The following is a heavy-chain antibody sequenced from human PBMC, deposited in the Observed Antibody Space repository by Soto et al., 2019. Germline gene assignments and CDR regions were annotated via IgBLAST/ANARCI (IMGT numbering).Heavy chain of an antibody. J-gene: IGHJ4*02. CDR3: SRDRTGNSGYSYGPFDY. D-gene: IGHD5-18*01. Sequence: GGSLRLSCSASGFSFGASAMTWFRQAPGKGLEWIGVIRSRSYGGTTQYAASVRDRFSISRDDSRTIAYLHMNSLKTEDTAVYYCSRDRTGNSGYSYGPFDYWGQGILVTVSS. CDR1: GFSFGASA. CDR2: IRSRSYGGTT. V-gene: IGHV3-49*03.